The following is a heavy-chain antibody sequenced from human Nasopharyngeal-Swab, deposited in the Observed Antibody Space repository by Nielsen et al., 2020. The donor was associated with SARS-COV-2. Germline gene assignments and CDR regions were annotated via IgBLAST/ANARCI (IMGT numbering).Heavy chain of an antibody. Sequence: GESLKISCAASGFTFSSYGMHWVRQAAGKGLEWVAGISDDGNDQSYAEFVEGRLTISRDNSKNTLFLEMNSLRAEDTAVYYCAKVWWAETDAFDFWGQGTTVTVSS. CDR1: GFTFSSYG. J-gene: IGHJ3*01. V-gene: IGHV3-30*18. CDR2: ISDDGNDQ. CDR3: AKVWWAETDAFDF. D-gene: IGHD2-21*01.